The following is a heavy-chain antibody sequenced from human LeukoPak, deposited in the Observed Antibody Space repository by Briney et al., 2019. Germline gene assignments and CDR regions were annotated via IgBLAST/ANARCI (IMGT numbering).Heavy chain of an antibody. V-gene: IGHV3-21*01. Sequence: GGSLRLSCAASGFSFSSYYVNWARQAPGKGLEWVSCISSSSTYIYYADSVRGRFAISRDNAKNSLYLQMNSLRAEDTAVYYCVRKNHGSFDYWGQGSLVTVSS. J-gene: IGHJ4*02. D-gene: IGHD1-14*01. CDR3: VRKNHGSFDY. CDR1: GFSFSSYY. CDR2: ISSSSTYI.